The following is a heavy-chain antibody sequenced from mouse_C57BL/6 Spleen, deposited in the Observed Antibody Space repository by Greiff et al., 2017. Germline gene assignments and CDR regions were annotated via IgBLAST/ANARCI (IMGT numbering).Heavy chain of an antibody. Sequence: QVQLQQPGAELVMPGASVKLSCKASGYTFTSYWMHWVKQRPGQGLEWIGEIDPSDSYTNYNQKFKGKSTLTVDKSSSTAYMQLSSLTSEDSAVYYCARPDSSGFAYWGQGTLVTVSA. J-gene: IGHJ3*01. V-gene: IGHV1-69*01. CDR3: ARPDSSGFAY. CDR1: GYTFTSYW. CDR2: IDPSDSYT. D-gene: IGHD3-2*02.